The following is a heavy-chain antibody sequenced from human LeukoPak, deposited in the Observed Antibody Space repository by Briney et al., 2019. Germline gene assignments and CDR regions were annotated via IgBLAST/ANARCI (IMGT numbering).Heavy chain of an antibody. Sequence: GASVKVSCKASGYTFTSYGISWVRQAPGQGLEWMGWISAYNGNTNYPQKLQGRVTMTTDTSTSTAYMELRSLRSDDTAVYYCARGRRITIVTWFDPWGQGTLVTVSS. D-gene: IGHD3-9*01. CDR3: ARGRRITIVTWFDP. V-gene: IGHV1-18*01. CDR2: ISAYNGNT. J-gene: IGHJ5*02. CDR1: GYTFTSYG.